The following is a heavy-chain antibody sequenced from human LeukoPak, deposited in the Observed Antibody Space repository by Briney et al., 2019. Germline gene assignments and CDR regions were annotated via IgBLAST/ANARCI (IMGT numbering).Heavy chain of an antibody. Sequence: PGGSLRLSCAASGFTFSSFAISCVRQTPGEGLGWVSAICGSGGSTYYADSVKGRFTISRDNSKNSLYLQMNSLRAEDTAVYYCAKAAPGGWYSYIDYWGQGPLVTVSA. CDR1: GFTFSSFA. CDR2: ICGSGGST. V-gene: IGHV3-23*01. CDR3: AKAAPGGWYSYIDY. D-gene: IGHD6-19*01. J-gene: IGHJ4*02.